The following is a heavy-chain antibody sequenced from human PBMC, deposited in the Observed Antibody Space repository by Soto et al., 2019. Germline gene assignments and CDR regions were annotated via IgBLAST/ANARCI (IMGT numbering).Heavy chain of an antibody. Sequence: ASVKVSCKASGYTFTGYYMHWVRQAPGQGLEWMGWINPNSGGTNYAQKFQGWVTMTRDTYISTAHMELSRLRSDDTAVYYCARGYSGYETIPGDYYYYYGMDVWGQGTTVTVSS. CDR1: GYTFTGYY. CDR2: INPNSGGT. D-gene: IGHD5-12*01. CDR3: ARGYSGYETIPGDYYYYYGMDV. V-gene: IGHV1-2*04. J-gene: IGHJ6*02.